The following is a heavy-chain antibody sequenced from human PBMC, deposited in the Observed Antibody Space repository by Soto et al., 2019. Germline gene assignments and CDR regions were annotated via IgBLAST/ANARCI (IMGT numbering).Heavy chain of an antibody. J-gene: IGHJ6*02. CDR3: AFGEESRYYYYGMEV. CDR2: IYPGDSDT. D-gene: IGHD3-10*01. V-gene: IGHV5-51*01. CDR1: GYSFTSYW. Sequence: GESLKISCKVSGYSFTSYWIVCVRQVPGKGLEWMGIIYPGDSDTRYSPSFQGQVTISADKSISTAYLQWSSLKASDTAVYYCAFGEESRYYYYGMEVWGQGTTVTVSS.